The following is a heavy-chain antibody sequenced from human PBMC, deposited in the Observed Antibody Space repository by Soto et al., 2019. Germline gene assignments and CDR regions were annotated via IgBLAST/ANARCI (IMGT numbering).Heavy chain of an antibody. CDR1: GYSVTSSDYY. V-gene: IGHV4-39*01. CDR3: APLSVSLSGPYGINV. J-gene: IGHJ6*02. Sequence: SETLSLTCSVSGYSVTSSDYYWAWIRQPPGKGLEWIGSMFYSGLTYYTPSLKSRVTLSVDTSKNQFSVRLNSVTAADTAVYYCAPLSVSLSGPYGINVWGQGTTVTVSS. D-gene: IGHD2-15*01. CDR2: MFYSGLT.